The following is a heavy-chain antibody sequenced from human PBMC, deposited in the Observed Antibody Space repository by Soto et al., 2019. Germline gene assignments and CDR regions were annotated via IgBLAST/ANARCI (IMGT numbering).Heavy chain of an antibody. J-gene: IGHJ4*02. CDR3: TRIPRYSFPTSDPLDN. V-gene: IGHV1-69*08. D-gene: IGHD4-4*01. CDR1: GGTFNTYT. Sequence: QVRLVQSGAEVKKPGSSVTVSCKASGGTFNTYTFSWVRQAPGQGLEWMGSIRPILGSLNYAQRFQGRLSITADYSTTTAYMELSSLTSQDTAMYYCTRIPRYSFPTSDPLDNWGQGTLVTVSS. CDR2: IRPILGSL.